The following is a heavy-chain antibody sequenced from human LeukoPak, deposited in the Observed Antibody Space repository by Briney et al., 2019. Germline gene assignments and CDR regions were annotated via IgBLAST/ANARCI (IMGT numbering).Heavy chain of an antibody. Sequence: GGSLRLSCAASGFTFSNAWMSWVRQAPGKGLEWVGRIKSKTDGGITDYAAPVKGRFTISRDDSKNTLYLQMNSLKTEDTAVYYCTTITHSWGQGTLVTVSS. CDR2: IKSKTDGGIT. CDR3: TTITHS. J-gene: IGHJ4*02. V-gene: IGHV3-15*01. D-gene: IGHD1-14*01. CDR1: GFTFSNAW.